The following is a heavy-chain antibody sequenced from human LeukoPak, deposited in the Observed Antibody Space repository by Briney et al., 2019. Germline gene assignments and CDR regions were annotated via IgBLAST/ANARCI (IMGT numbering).Heavy chain of an antibody. CDR2: IGGSGGTT. V-gene: IGHV3-23*01. CDR1: GFTVSSYG. Sequence: GGSLRLSCAASGFTVSSYGMSWVRQAPGKGLEWVSGIGGSGGTTSHADSVKGRFTISRDNAKNSLYLQMNSLRAEDTAVYYCAKEGAASAFDIWGQGSMVTVSS. J-gene: IGHJ3*02. CDR3: AKEGAASAFDI. D-gene: IGHD1-26*01.